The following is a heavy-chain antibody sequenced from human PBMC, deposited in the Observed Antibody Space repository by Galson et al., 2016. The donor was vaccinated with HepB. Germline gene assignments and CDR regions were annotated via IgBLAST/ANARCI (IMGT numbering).Heavy chain of an antibody. D-gene: IGHD2-8*01. J-gene: IGHJ5*01. Sequence: SLRLSCAASGFSFSSYGMHWVRQAPGKGLEWVAVIWHDGTNKYYADSVQGRFLISRDNSKNTVYLHMNRPRAADTAVYYCARIQRQDEYCTDDDCFGWGWFDSWGQGILVTVSS. CDR3: ARIQRQDEYCTDDDCFGWGWFDS. V-gene: IGHV3-33*01. CDR1: GFSFSSYG. CDR2: IWHDGTNK.